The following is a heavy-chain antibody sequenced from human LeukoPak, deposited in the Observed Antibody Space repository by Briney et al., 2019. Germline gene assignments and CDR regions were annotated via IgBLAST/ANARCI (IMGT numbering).Heavy chain of an antibody. V-gene: IGHV3-23*01. J-gene: IGHJ6*03. CDR1: GFTFSGSS. CDR3: AKDGAGGYSKYYYYYMDV. Sequence: GGSLRLSCAVSGFTFSGSSIHWVRQAPGKGLEWVSAISGSGGSTYYADSVKGRFTISRDNSKNTLYLQMNSLRAEDTAVYYCAKDGAGGYSKYYYYYMDVWGKGTTVTVSS. CDR2: ISGSGGST. D-gene: IGHD2-15*01.